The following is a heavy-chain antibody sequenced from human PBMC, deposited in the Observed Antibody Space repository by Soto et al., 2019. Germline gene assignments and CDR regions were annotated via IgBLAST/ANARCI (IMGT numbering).Heavy chain of an antibody. CDR3: AKDRVPDYYYYGMDV. J-gene: IGHJ6*02. V-gene: IGHV3-23*01. CDR2: ISGSGGST. D-gene: IGHD3-10*01. Sequence: GGSLGLSCAASGFTFSSYAMSWVRQAPGKGLEWVSAISGSGGSTYYADSVKGRFTISRDNSKNTLYLQMNSLRAEDTAVYYCAKDRVPDYYYYGMDVWGQGTTVTVSS. CDR1: GFTFSSYA.